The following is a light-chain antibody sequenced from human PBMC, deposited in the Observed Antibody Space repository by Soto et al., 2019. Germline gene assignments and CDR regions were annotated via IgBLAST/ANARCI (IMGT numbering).Light chain of an antibody. CDR1: QDISNY. Sequence: IQMTQSPSALSASVGDRVTITCQASQDISNYVNWYQQKPGKPPKLLIYDASNSETGVPSSFSGSGSRTDFTLTISSLQPDDIATYYCQQYESLYIFGQGTQLEIK. CDR3: QQYESLYI. J-gene: IGKJ2*01. V-gene: IGKV1-33*01. CDR2: DAS.